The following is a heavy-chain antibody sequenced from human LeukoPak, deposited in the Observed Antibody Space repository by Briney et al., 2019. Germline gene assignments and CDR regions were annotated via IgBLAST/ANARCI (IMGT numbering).Heavy chain of an antibody. CDR2: INPRGST. D-gene: IGHD5-24*01. CDR1: GGSFSGYY. V-gene: IGHV4-34*01. CDR3: ARRRLGYYFDY. J-gene: IGHJ4*02. Sequence: ASETLSLTCGVYGGSFSGYYWSWIRQPPGKGLEWIGEINPRGSTNYNPSLKSRVTLSADTSKNQFSLTLNSVTAVDTAVYYCARRRLGYYFDYWGQGTLVTVSS.